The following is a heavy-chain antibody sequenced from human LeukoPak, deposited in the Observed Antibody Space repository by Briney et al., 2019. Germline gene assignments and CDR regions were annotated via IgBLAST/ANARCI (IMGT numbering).Heavy chain of an antibody. D-gene: IGHD2-2*02. CDR1: GGTFSSYA. J-gene: IGHJ6*03. V-gene: IGHV1-69*05. Sequence: GASVKVSCKASGGTFSSYAISWVRQAPGQGLEWMGGIIPIFGTANYAQKFQGRVTITTDESTSTAYMELSSLRSENTAVYYCARAPLGYCSSTSCYKDYYYYYYMDVWGKGTTVTVSS. CDR3: ARAPLGYCSSTSCYKDYYYYYYMDV. CDR2: IIPIFGTA.